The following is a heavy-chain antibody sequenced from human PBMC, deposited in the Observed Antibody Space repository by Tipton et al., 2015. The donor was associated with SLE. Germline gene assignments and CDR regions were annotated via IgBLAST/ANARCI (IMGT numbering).Heavy chain of an antibody. CDR3: VRGDARGSSWYEGDYYGMDV. CDR1: GDSIGTYY. J-gene: IGHJ6*02. CDR2: IDYTGTT. V-gene: IGHV4-59*01. D-gene: IGHD2-2*01. Sequence: TLSLTCVVSGDSIGTYYWSWIRQPPGKGLEWIGYIDYTGTTSDNPSLKSRITMSVDTSKNQVALKLRSVSAADTAVYYCVRGDARGSSWYEGDYYGMDVWGQGTTVTVSS.